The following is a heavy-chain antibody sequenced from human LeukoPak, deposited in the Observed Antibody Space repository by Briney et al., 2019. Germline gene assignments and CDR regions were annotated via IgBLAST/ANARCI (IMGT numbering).Heavy chain of an antibody. Sequence: GGSLRLSCAASRFTFSSYEMNWVRQAPGKGLEWVSYISSSGSTIYYADSVKGRFTISRDNAKNSLYLQMNSLRAEDTAVYYCARDSAGSGSYVGYFEYWGQGTLVTVSS. CDR3: ARDSAGSGSYVGYFEY. V-gene: IGHV3-48*03. CDR2: ISSSGSTI. J-gene: IGHJ4*02. CDR1: RFTFSSYE. D-gene: IGHD3-10*01.